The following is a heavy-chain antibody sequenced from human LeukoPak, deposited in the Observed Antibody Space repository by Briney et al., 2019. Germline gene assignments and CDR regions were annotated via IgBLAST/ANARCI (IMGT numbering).Heavy chain of an antibody. CDR3: LRVETYAYYDS. CDR2: ISSSSSTI. Sequence: GGSLRLSCAASGFTFSTHSMVWVRQAPGKGLECVSYISSSSSTIYYADSVKVRFTISRDNAENSVYLQMNSLRAEDTAVYYCLRVETYAYYDSWGQGTLVTVSS. V-gene: IGHV3-48*01. D-gene: IGHD4-23*01. CDR1: GFTFSTHS. J-gene: IGHJ4*02.